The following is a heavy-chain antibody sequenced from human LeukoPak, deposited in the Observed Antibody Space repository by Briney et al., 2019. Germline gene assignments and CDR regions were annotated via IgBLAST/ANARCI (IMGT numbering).Heavy chain of an antibody. CDR3: ARLGGATSPFGY. CDR1: GGSISGDY. J-gene: IGHJ4*02. D-gene: IGHD1-26*01. CDR2: IYYTGHT. V-gene: IGHV4-59*08. Sequence: QPSETLSLTCTVSGGSISGDYWSWIRQPPGKGLEWIGYIYYTGHTNYNPSLKSRVTISVDTSKNQFSLNLSSVTAADTAIYYCARLGGATSPFGYWGQGTLVTVSS.